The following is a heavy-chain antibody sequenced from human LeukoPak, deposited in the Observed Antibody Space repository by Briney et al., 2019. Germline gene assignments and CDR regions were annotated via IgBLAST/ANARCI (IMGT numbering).Heavy chain of an antibody. V-gene: IGHV3-48*03. CDR3: AKSGGGALFRTIDY. D-gene: IGHD2-15*01. CDR2: ISSSGTSI. CDR1: GFTFSSYE. J-gene: IGHJ4*02. Sequence: GGSLRLSCAASGFTFSSYEMNWVRRAPGKGLEWVSYISSSGTSIYYADSVKGRFTISRDNSKNTLYLQMNSLRAEDTAVYYCAKSGGGALFRTIDYWGQGTLVTVSS.